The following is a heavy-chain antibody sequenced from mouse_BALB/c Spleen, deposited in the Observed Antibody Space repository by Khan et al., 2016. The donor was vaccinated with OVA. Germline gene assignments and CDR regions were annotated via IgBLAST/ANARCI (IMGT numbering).Heavy chain of an antibody. J-gene: IGHJ3*01. CDR1: GYTFTSYW. V-gene: IGHV1-59*01. D-gene: IGHD1-2*01. CDR2: IDPSDSYI. Sequence: QVQLKQSGAELVMPGASVKMSCKASGYTFTSYWMHWVQQRPGQGLEWLGVIDPSDSYITYNQKFKGKATLTVDTSSRHAYMKLSSLTSEDSAVYYWARGGGFSTTASWLAYWGQGTLVAVSA. CDR3: ARGGGFSTTASWLAY.